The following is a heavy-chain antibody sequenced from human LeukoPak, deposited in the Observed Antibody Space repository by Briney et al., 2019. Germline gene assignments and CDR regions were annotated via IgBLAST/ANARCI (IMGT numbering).Heavy chain of an antibody. Sequence: GGSLRLSCAASGFIFSNYAMSWVRQAPGKGLEWVSSLSGSGGRTYYADSVKGRFIISRDTSNNTLYLQMNSLRAEDTAVYYCSKDLRVLRSFDWFPWGQGSRVTVSS. J-gene: IGHJ5*02. CDR2: LSGSGGRT. D-gene: IGHD3-9*01. V-gene: IGHV3-23*01. CDR3: SKDLRVLRSFDWFP. CDR1: GFIFSNYA.